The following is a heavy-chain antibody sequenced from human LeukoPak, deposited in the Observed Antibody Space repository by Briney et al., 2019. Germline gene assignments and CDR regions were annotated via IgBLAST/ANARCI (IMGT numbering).Heavy chain of an antibody. CDR3: ARGQDWNYGPYYMDV. CDR2: INHSGST. D-gene: IGHD1-7*01. V-gene: IGHV4-34*01. CDR1: GFTFSSYA. Sequence: GSLRLSCAASGFTFSSYAMSWVRQPPGKGLEWIGEINHSGSTNYSPSLKSRVTISVDTSKNQFSLKLSSVTAADTAVYYCARGQDWNYGPYYMDVWGKGTTVTVSS. J-gene: IGHJ6*03.